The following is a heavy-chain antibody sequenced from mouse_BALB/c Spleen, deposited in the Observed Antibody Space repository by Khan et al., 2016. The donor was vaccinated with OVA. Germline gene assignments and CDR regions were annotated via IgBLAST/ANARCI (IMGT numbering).Heavy chain of an antibody. J-gene: IGHJ2*01. CDR3: EREEALYYFDY. CDR1: GYIFTSYW. V-gene: IGHV1-76*01. CDR2: IYTGTDNT. Sequence: QVQLKESGAELVRPGTSVKLSCKTSGYIFTSYWIHWVKQRSGQGLEWIARIYTGTDNTYYNENFKDKATLTADKSSSTVYLQLSSLKSEDSAVFFCEREEALYYFDYWGQGTTLTVSS. D-gene: IGHD3-2*02.